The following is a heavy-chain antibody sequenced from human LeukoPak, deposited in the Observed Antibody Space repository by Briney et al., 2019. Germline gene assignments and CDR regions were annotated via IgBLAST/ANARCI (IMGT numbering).Heavy chain of an antibody. D-gene: IGHD5-18*01. Sequence: PSETLSLTCTVSGGSISSYYWIWIQQPPGKGLEWIGYIYYSGSTNYNPSLKSRVTISVDTSKNQFSLKLSSVTAADTAVYYCARSGYSYGADAFDIWGQGTMVTVSS. V-gene: IGHV4-59*01. CDR2: IYYSGST. CDR3: ARSGYSYGADAFDI. J-gene: IGHJ3*02. CDR1: GGSISSYY.